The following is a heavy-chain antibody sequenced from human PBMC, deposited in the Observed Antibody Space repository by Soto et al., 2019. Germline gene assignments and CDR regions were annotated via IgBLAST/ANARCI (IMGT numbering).Heavy chain of an antibody. CDR1: GYTFTKYG. CDR2: VSAGHGRT. J-gene: IGHJ5*02. CDR3: GRSMGDGGNTVNLHCIDP. D-gene: IGHD1-26*01. Sequence: QAQVVQSGAEVKRPGASVKISCKGSGYTFTKYGVHWVRQAPGQGLEWMGWVSAGHGRTRLSDKSQSRAPMAVDKSTNTAYMDVSGLRSEDTAVYSCGRSMGDGGNTVNLHCIDPWGQGTQVTVSS. V-gene: IGHV1-3*01.